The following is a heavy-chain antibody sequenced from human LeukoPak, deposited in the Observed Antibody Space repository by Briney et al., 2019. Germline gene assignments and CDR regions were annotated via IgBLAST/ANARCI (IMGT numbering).Heavy chain of an antibody. J-gene: IGHJ2*01. CDR1: GFTFSSYS. V-gene: IGHV3-48*01. CDR2: ISSSSSTI. D-gene: IGHD6-13*01. Sequence: GGSLRLSCAASGFTFSSYSMNWVRQAPGKGLEWVSYISSSSSTIYYADSVKGRFTMSRDNAKNSLYLQLNSLRADDTAVYYCVTHPPNIAATGNSWYFDRWGRGTLVTVSS. CDR3: VTHPPNIAATGNSWYFDR.